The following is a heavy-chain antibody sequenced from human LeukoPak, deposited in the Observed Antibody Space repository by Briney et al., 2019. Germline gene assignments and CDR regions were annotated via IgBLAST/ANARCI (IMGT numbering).Heavy chain of an antibody. CDR3: ATSPPLHYSGSYETLDY. D-gene: IGHD1-26*01. Sequence: PGGSLRLSCAASGFTFSSYEMNWVRQAPGKGLEWVSYISSSGSTIYYADSVKGRFTISRDNSKNTLYLQMDNLRTEDTAVYYCATSPPLHYSGSYETLDYWGQGTLVTVSS. CDR2: ISSSGSTI. CDR1: GFTFSSYE. V-gene: IGHV3-48*03. J-gene: IGHJ4*02.